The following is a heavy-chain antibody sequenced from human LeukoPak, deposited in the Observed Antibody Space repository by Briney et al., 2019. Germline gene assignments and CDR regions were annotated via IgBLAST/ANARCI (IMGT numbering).Heavy chain of an antibody. CDR1: GFIFSSYE. V-gene: IGHV3-48*03. D-gene: IGHD5-12*01. CDR2: ISSSGSTI. CDR3: ARSRWDIVATIRPYAFDI. Sequence: PGGSLRLSCAASGFIFSSYEMNWVRQAPGKGLEWVSYISSSGSTIYYADSVKGRFTISRDNAKNSLYLQMNSLRAEDTAVYYCARSRWDIVATIRPYAFDIWGQGTMVTVSS. J-gene: IGHJ3*02.